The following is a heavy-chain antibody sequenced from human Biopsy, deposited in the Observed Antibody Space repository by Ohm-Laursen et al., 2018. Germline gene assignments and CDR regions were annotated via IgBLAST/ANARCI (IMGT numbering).Heavy chain of an antibody. CDR3: ARDSSSWYRHYYYAMDV. CDR1: GASMTDYF. CDR2: AYPSGTT. J-gene: IGHJ6*02. V-gene: IGHV4-4*07. Sequence: TLSLTCSVSGASMTDYFWSWIWQPAGKGLEWIGRAYPSGTTYYNPSLKGRVTISIDASKNQLSLKVTSVTAADTAVYYCARDSSSWYRHYYYAMDVWGQGTTVTVSS. D-gene: IGHD6-13*01.